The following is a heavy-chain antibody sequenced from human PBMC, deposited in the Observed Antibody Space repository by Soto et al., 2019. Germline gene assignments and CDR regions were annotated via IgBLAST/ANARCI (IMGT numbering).Heavy chain of an antibody. Sequence: QVQLVESGGGVVQPRRSLRLSCAASGFTFSSYGMHWVRQAPGKGLEWVAVIWYDGSNKYYADSVKGRFTISRDNSKNTLYLQMNSLRAEDTAVYYCARDVGSGRMDVWGQGTTVTVSS. V-gene: IGHV3-33*01. CDR2: IWYDGSNK. CDR3: ARDVGSGRMDV. CDR1: GFTFSSYG. D-gene: IGHD3-10*01. J-gene: IGHJ6*02.